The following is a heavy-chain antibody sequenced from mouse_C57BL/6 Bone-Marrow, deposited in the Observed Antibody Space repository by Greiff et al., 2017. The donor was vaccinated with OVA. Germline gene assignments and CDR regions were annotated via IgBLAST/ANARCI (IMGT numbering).Heavy chain of an antibody. Sequence: VHLVESGAELARPGASVKLSCKASGYTFTSYGISWVKQRTGQGLEWIGEIYPRSGNTYYNEKFKGKATLTADKSSSTAYMELRSLTSEDSAVYFCARMVTTRDYAMDYWGQGTSVTVSS. D-gene: IGHD2-2*01. J-gene: IGHJ4*01. CDR1: GYTFTSYG. CDR2: IYPRSGNT. V-gene: IGHV1-81*01. CDR3: ARMVTTRDYAMDY.